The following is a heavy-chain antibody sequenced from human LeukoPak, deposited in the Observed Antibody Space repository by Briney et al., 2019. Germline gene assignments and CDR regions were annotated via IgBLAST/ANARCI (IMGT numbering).Heavy chain of an antibody. V-gene: IGHV3-49*03. CDR3: TRANDYGDYGPRYYYYMDV. Sequence: GRSLRLSCTASGFTFGDYAMSWFRQAPGKGLEWVGFIRSKAYGGTTEYAASVKGRFTISRDDSKSIAYLQMNSLKTEDTAVYYCTRANDYGDYGPRYYYYMDVWGKGTTVTVSS. CDR1: GFTFGDYA. D-gene: IGHD4-17*01. J-gene: IGHJ6*03. CDR2: IRSKAYGGTT.